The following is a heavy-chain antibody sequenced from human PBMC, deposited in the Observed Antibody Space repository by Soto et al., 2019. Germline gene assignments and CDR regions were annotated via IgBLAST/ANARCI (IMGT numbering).Heavy chain of an antibody. J-gene: IGHJ4*01. D-gene: IGHD6-13*01. Sequence: EVQLLESGGGLVQPGGSLRLSCAASGFTFSSYAMSWVRQAPGKGLEWVSAISGSGGSTYYADSVKCRFTISRDNAKNTLYLQMNSLRAEDTAVYYCAKENGYSSSWFEFDYWGHGTLVNVSS. CDR3: AKENGYSSSWFEFDY. V-gene: IGHV3-23*01. CDR1: GFTFSSYA. CDR2: ISGSGGST.